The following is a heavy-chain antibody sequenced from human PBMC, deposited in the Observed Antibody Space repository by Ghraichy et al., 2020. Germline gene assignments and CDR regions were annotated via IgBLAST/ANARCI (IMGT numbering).Heavy chain of an antibody. CDR3: ARYRRSSGGLDV. J-gene: IGHJ6*02. V-gene: IGHV4-4*02. CDR1: GDSINSDSW. D-gene: IGHD3-10*01. Sequence: SETLSLTCDVSGDSINSDSWWSWVRQPPGKGLEWIGEMYHSGTTNYNPSLKSRVTMSVDQSKNNFSVKLNSVTAADTAVYYCARYRRSSGGLDVWGHGTRVTVSS. CDR2: MYHSGTT.